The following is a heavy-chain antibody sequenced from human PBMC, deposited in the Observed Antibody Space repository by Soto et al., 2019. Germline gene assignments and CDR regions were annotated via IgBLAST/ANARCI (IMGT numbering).Heavy chain of an antibody. CDR3: ARDRLFDSNTYYYNYGMDV. CDR2: ISYGGGDK. D-gene: IGHD3-22*01. J-gene: IGHJ6*02. CDR1: GFTFNSYA. Sequence: QVPLVESGGGVVQPGRSLRLSCAASGFTFNSYAMHWVRQAPGKGLEWVAVISYGGGDKYYADSVKGRFTISRDNSKNTLYLQMNSLRADDTAVYYCARDRLFDSNTYYYNYGMDVWGQGTTVTFSS. V-gene: IGHV3-30-3*01.